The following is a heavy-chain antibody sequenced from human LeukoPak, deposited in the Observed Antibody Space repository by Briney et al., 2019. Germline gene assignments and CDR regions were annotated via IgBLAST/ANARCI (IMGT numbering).Heavy chain of an antibody. J-gene: IGHJ4*02. Sequence: SETLSLACTVSGGPISSYYWSWIRQPAGKGLEWIGRLYSSGITNYNPSLKSRLTMSVDTSKNQSSLKLTSVTAADTAVYFCARMYSGTYGGIDYWGQGTLVSVSS. V-gene: IGHV4-4*07. D-gene: IGHD1-26*01. CDR2: LYSSGIT. CDR1: GGPISSYY. CDR3: ARMYSGTYGGIDY.